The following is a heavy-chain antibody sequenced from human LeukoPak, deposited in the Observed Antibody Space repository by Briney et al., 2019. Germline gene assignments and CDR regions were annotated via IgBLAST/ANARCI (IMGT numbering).Heavy chain of an antibody. CDR3: ARRAAAVGTFYMDV. Sequence: SETLSLTCTVSGGSISPFYWLXIRQPPGKXXXXXXYIYYXXGTNSNPXXXXRLTMSVDTSKNQVSLKLNSVTAADTAIYYCARRAAAVGTFYMDVWGEGTTVTVSS. D-gene: IGHD6-13*01. V-gene: IGHV4-59*01. CDR2: IYYXXGT. CDR1: GGSISPFY. J-gene: IGHJ6*03.